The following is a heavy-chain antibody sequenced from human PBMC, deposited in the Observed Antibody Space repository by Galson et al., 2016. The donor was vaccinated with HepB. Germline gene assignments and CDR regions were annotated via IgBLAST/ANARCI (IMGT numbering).Heavy chain of an antibody. CDR3: ARRHEYCPPVGCSVDY. D-gene: IGHD2/OR15-2a*01. V-gene: IGHV3-30*03. CDR1: GFTFSNYG. Sequence: SLRLSCAASGFTFSNYGMHWVRLAPGKGLEWVAADSMDGRRKLYADSVKGRFTISRDNSNSMLFLQMSSLRADDTAVYYCARRHEYCPPVGCSVDYWGQGTLVSVSS. CDR2: DSMDGRRK. J-gene: IGHJ4*02.